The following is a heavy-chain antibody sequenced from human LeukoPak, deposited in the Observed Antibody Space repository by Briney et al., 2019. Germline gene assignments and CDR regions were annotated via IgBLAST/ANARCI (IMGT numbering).Heavy chain of an antibody. CDR1: GGSISSTSYY. V-gene: IGHV4-39*01. D-gene: IGHD2-21*02. CDR3: ARQKVTAIRLLDS. Sequence: PETLSLTSTVSGGSISSTSYYWGWIRQPTGKGLEWIGSMYYSGSTYYNPSLKSRVTISVDTSKNQFSLKLTSVTAADTAVYYCARQKVTAIRLLDSWGHGSLVTVSS. J-gene: IGHJ5*01. CDR2: MYYSGST.